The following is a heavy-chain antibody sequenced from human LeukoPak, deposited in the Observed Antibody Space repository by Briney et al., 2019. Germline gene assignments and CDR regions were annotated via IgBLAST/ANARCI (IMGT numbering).Heavy chain of an antibody. CDR2: IIPIFGTA. J-gene: IGHJ5*02. V-gene: IGHV1-69*05. CDR1: GGTFSSYA. D-gene: IGHD4-11*01. CDR3: ARSTVKSSWFDP. Sequence: ASVKVSCKASGGTFSSYAISWVRQAPGQGLEWMGGIIPIFGTANYAQKFQGRVTITTDESTSTAYMELSSLRSEDTAVYYCARSTVKSSWFDPWGQGTLVTVSS.